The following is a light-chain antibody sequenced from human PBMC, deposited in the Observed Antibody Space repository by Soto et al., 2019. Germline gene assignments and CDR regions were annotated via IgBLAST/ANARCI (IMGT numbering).Light chain of an antibody. CDR1: QSISSY. V-gene: IGKV1-39*01. CDR2: AAS. CDR3: QQSYSTPGT. J-gene: IGKJ2*01. Sequence: DIQMTQSPSSLSASVGDRVTITCRASQSISSYLNWYQQKPGKAPKLLIYAASSLQSWVPSRFSGSGTVTXXXXXXXSLQPEDFATYYCQQSYSTPGTFGQGTKLEIK.